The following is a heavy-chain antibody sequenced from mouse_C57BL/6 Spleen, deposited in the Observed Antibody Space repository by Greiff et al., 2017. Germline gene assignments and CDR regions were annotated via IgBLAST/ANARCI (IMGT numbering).Heavy chain of an antibody. Sequence: EVQLVESGGGLVKPGGSLKLSCAASGFTFSDYAMHWVRQAPEKGLEWVAYISSGSSNIYYADTVQGRFTISRDNAKNTLFLQMTSLRSEDTAVYYCASPCYGSSHWYFDVWGTGTTVTVSS. CDR2: ISSGSSNI. V-gene: IGHV5-17*01. CDR3: ASPCYGSSHWYFDV. CDR1: GFTFSDYA. J-gene: IGHJ1*03. D-gene: IGHD1-1*01.